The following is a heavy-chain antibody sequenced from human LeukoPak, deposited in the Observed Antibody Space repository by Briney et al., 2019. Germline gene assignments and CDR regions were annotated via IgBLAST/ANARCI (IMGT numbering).Heavy chain of an antibody. Sequence: SETLSLTCTVSGGSLSGYYWTWIRQPPGKGLEWIGYIYYSGSTKYNPSLKSRVTISVDTSKNQFSLNLSSVTAAGTAVYYCARVKDYGGNSGPLDYWGQGMLVTVSS. CDR3: ARVKDYGGNSGPLDY. D-gene: IGHD4-23*01. J-gene: IGHJ4*02. CDR1: GGSLSGYY. V-gene: IGHV4-59*01. CDR2: IYYSGST.